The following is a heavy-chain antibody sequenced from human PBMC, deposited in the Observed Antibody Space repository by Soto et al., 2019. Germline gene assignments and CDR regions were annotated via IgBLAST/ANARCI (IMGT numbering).Heavy chain of an antibody. J-gene: IGHJ6*02. Sequence: SVKVSCKASGGTFSSYAISWVRQAPGQGLEWMGGIIPIFGTANYAQKFQGRVTITADESTSTAYMELSSLRSEDTAVYYCARYCSGGSCYGYYYGMDVWGQGTTVT. CDR1: GGTFSSYA. D-gene: IGHD2-15*01. CDR3: ARYCSGGSCYGYYYGMDV. V-gene: IGHV1-69*13. CDR2: IIPIFGTA.